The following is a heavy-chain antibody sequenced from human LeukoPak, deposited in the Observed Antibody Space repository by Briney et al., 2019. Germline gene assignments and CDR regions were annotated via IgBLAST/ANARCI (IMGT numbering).Heavy chain of an antibody. CDR2: INPNSGGT. J-gene: IGHJ5*02. CDR3: ARGYDFWSGYFWFDP. Sequence: ASVKVSCKASGGTFISYAISWVRQAPGQGLEWMGWINPNSGGTNYAQKFQGRVTMTRDTSISTAYMELSRLRSDDTAVYYCARGYDFWSGYFWFDPWGQGTLVTVSS. V-gene: IGHV1-2*02. D-gene: IGHD3-3*01. CDR1: GGTFISYA.